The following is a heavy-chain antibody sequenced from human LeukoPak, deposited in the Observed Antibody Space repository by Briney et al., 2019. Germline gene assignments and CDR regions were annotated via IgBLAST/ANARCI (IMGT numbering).Heavy chain of an antibody. V-gene: IGHV3-74*01. CDR3: SLGQAHGMDV. CDR2: INSDGTST. Sequence: GGSLRLSCAASGFTFSSYWMHWVRQAPGKGLMWVSRINSDGTSTSYADSVKGRFTISRDDAKNTLYLLMNSLRAEDTAVYYCSLGQAHGMDVWGQGTTVTVSS. CDR1: GFTFSSYW. J-gene: IGHJ6*02. D-gene: IGHD3-16*01.